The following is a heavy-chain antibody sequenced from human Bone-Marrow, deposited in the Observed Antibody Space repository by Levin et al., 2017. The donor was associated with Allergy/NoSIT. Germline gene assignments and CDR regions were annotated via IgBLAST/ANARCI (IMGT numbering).Heavy chain of an antibody. D-gene: IGHD3-16*01. V-gene: IGHV3-23*01. Sequence: GGSLRLSSAASGFTFKNYAMTWVRQAPGRGLEWVSNISGSGGSTYYADSVKGRFTISRDNSKNTLYLLMNSLRAEDTAVYYCAKDPEGGFYFDLWGQGTVVTVSS. J-gene: IGHJ4*02. CDR2: ISGSGGST. CDR1: GFTFKNYA. CDR3: AKDPEGGFYFDL.